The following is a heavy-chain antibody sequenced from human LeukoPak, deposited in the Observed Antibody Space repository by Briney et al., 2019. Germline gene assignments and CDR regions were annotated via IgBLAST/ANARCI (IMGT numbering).Heavy chain of an antibody. J-gene: IGHJ4*02. CDR2: IHTSGNT. CDR3: AREGSMTARPFVSIDY. Sequence: SDTLSLTCTVSGGSITTYYWSWIRQPAGKGLEWMGRIHTSGNTDYNPSLQSRVTMSVDTSKNQFSLKLSSVTAADTAVYYCAREGSMTARPFVSIDYWGQGTLVTVSS. CDR1: GGSITTYY. D-gene: IGHD2-21*02. V-gene: IGHV4-4*07.